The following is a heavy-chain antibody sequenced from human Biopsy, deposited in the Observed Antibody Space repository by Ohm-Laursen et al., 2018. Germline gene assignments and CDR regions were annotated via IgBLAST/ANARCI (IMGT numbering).Heavy chain of an antibody. CDR3: ARRPYTRDNWFDP. V-gene: IGHV4-59*08. Sequence: SETLSLTCTVSGDSISSDFWSWIRQTPGKGLEWIGYISYTGDTNYNPSLKSRVTISLDTSKNQFSLTLTSVTVADTAIYYCARRPYTRDNWFDPWGQGTLVTVSS. CDR2: ISYTGDT. D-gene: IGHD2-2*01. CDR1: GDSISSDF. J-gene: IGHJ5*02.